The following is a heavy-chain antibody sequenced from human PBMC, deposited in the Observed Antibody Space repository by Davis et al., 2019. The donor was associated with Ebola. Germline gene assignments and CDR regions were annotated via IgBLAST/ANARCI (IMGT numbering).Heavy chain of an antibody. CDR1: GGTFSSYA. Sequence: ASVKVSCKASGGTFSSYAISWVRQAPGQGLEWMGWISAYNGNTNYAQKLQGRVTMTTDTSTSTAYMELRSLRSDDTAVYYCAREVQQLVLRLGFDPWGQGTLVTVSS. V-gene: IGHV1-18*01. J-gene: IGHJ5*02. CDR3: AREVQQLVLRLGFDP. D-gene: IGHD6-13*01. CDR2: ISAYNGNT.